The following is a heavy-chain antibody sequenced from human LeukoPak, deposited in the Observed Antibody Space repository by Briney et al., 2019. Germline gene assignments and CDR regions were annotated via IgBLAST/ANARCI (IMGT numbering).Heavy chain of an antibody. D-gene: IGHD3-16*01. V-gene: IGHV3-30*02. J-gene: IGHJ4*02. Sequence: PGGSLRLSCAASGFNSSNSGMHWVRQAPGKGLEWLTCIPYDNSGRYYAEAVRGRFTISRDNSKNTLYLQMNSLRDEDTAVYYCAKDGGDYVPYYFDYWGQGTLVTVSS. CDR3: AKDGGDYVPYYFDY. CDR2: IPYDNSGR. CDR1: GFNSSNSG.